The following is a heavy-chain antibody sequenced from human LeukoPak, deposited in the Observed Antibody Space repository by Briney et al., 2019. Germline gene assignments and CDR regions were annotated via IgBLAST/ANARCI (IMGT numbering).Heavy chain of an antibody. J-gene: IGHJ4*02. CDR2: ISWNSGSI. V-gene: IGHV3-9*01. D-gene: IGHD2-8*01. CDR3: AKDTCTNGVCYPDY. CDR1: GFTFSSSS. Sequence: GGSLRLSCAASGFTFSSSSMNWVRQAPGKGLEWVSGISWNSGSIGYADSVKGRFTISRDNAKNSLYLQMNSLRAEDTALYYCAKDTCTNGVCYPDYWGQGTLVTVSS.